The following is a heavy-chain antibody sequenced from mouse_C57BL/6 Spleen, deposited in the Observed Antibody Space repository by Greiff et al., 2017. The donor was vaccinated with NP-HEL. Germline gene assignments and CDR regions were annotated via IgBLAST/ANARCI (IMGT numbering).Heavy chain of an antibody. D-gene: IGHD2-4*01. Sequence: EVQLQQSGPELVKPGASVKISCKASGYTFTDYYMNWVKQSHGKSLEWIGDINPNNGGTSYNQKFKGKATLTVDKSSSTAYMELRSLTSEDSAVYYCALYDYDLGGYWGQGTTLTVSS. J-gene: IGHJ2*01. V-gene: IGHV1-26*01. CDR1: GYTFTDYY. CDR2: INPNNGGT. CDR3: ALYDYDLGGY.